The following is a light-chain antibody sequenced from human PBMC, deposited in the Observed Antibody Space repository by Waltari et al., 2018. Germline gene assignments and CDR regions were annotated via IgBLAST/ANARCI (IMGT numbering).Light chain of an antibody. CDR1: PGVSSN. J-gene: IGKJ3*01. CDR3: QQYNNLPVT. Sequence: EIVMMQSPATLSVSPGERPTHSCRASPGVSSNLAWYQQKTGQAPRLLIYGASNRATGIPARFSGRGSGTEFTLTSSTLQSEDFAVYYCQQYNNLPVTLGPGTKVDIK. CDR2: GAS. V-gene: IGKV3-15*01.